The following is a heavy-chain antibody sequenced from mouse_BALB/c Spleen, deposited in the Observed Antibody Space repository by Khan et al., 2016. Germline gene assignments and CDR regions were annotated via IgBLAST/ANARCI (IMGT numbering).Heavy chain of an antibody. J-gene: IGHJ3*01. CDR3: ARSYYDSWFVY. D-gene: IGHD2-4*01. Sequence: VQLQQSGAELVKPGASVKLSCTASGFNIKDTYMHWMIQRPEQGLEWIGRIDPANDNTTYDPKFQGKATITADTSSNTAYLQLSSLTSEDTAVYYCARSYYDSWFVYWGQGTRVTVSA. V-gene: IGHV14-3*02. CDR2: IDPANDNT. CDR1: GFNIKDTY.